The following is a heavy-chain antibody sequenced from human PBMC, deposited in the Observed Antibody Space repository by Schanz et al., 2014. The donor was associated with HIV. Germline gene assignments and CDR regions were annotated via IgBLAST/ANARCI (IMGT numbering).Heavy chain of an antibody. CDR2: INPTGGSK. Sequence: QVQLVQSGAEAKKPGASVKVSCRASGYIFDSYYMHWVRQAPGQGLEWMGKINPTGGSKRNAQKFQGRVTMPSDTSTSTVYMEMSSLTSEDTAVYYCARGNCRGSSCYREFYFDYWGQGSLVIVS. V-gene: IGHV1-46*02. CDR3: ARGNCRGSSCYREFYFDY. D-gene: IGHD2-15*01. J-gene: IGHJ4*02. CDR1: GYIFDSYY.